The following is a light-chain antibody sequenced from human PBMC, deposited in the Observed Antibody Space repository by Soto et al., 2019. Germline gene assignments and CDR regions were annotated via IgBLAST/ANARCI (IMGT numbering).Light chain of an antibody. J-gene: IGKJ5*01. V-gene: IGKV3-11*01. CDR1: QSVNSY. CDR3: QQRTSSLIT. Sequence: VMAQNTDALGVILGAGATLNIMASQSVNSYLAWHQQKPGQAPRLLIYDASNRATGIPARFSGSGSGTDFTLTISSLEPEDYACNYGQQRTSSLITFGQGTRLEIK. CDR2: DAS.